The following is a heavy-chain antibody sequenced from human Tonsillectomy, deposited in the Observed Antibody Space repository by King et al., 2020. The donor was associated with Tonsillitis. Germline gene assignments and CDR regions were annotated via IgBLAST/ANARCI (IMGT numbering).Heavy chain of an antibody. V-gene: IGHV3-23*04. J-gene: IGHJ3*02. CDR3: AKDIVSGNGIFDPFDI. D-gene: IGHD3-9*01. Sequence: VQLVESGGGMVQPGGSLRISCVASAFTFSNYAMSWVRQAPGKGLEWVSSIEGDGSGTFYADSVKGRFTISRDNSMRTLSLQMSSLRAEDTAVYFCAKDIVSGNGIFDPFDIRGPGTMVTVSS. CDR1: AFTFSNYA. CDR2: IEGDGSGT.